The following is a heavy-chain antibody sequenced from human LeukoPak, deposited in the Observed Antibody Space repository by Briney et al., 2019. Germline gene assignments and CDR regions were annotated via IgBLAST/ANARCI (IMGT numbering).Heavy chain of an antibody. J-gene: IGHJ4*02. Sequence: GGSLRLSCSASGFTFSSYSMNWVRQAPGKGLEWVGHIKSKTDGGTTDYAAPVKGRFTISRDDSKNTLYLQMNSLKTEDTAVYYCTTGGQDGYLFDYWGQGTLVTVSS. CDR3: TTGGQDGYLFDY. CDR2: IKSKTDGGTT. D-gene: IGHD6-25*01. V-gene: IGHV3-15*01. CDR1: GFTFSSYS.